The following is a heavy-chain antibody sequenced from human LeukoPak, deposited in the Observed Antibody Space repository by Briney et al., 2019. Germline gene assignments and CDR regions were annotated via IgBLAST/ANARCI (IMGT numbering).Heavy chain of an antibody. CDR3: ARDLHYYGSGSDYFDY. V-gene: IGHV4-30-4*01. J-gene: IGHJ4*02. Sequence: SETLSLTCTVSGGSISSGDYYWSWIRQPPGKGLEWIGYIYYSGSTYYNPSLKSRVTISVDTSKNQFSLKLSSVTAADTAVYYCARDLHYYGSGSDYFDYRGQGTLVTVSS. D-gene: IGHD3-10*01. CDR2: IYYSGST. CDR1: GGSISSGDYY.